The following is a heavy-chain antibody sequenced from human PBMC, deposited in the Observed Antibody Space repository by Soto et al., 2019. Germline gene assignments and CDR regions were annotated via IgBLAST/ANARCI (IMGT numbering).Heavy chain of an antibody. CDR1: VSIFMSYW. Sequence: GWSLRLSCASSVSIFMSYWMNWVRQAPGKGLVWVSRLHSDGRTTSYADSVKGRFTISRDNAKNTLYLQMNSLRAEDTAVYYCARQLPTAIRGGYYYSYGMDVWGQGTTVTVSS. CDR2: LHSDGRTT. CDR3: ARQLPTAIRGGYYYSYGMDV. J-gene: IGHJ6*02. D-gene: IGHD2-2*02. V-gene: IGHV3-74*01.